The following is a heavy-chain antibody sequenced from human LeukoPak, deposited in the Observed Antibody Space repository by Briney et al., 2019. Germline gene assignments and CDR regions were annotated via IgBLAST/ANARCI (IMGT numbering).Heavy chain of an antibody. Sequence: ASVKVSCKASGYTFTSYGNSWVRQAPGQGLEWMGWISAYNGNTNYAQKLQGRVTMTTDTSTSTAYMELRSLRSDDTAVYYCARLSHCSGGSCYDDWGQGTLVTVSS. CDR3: ARLSHCSGGSCYDD. CDR2: ISAYNGNT. J-gene: IGHJ4*02. CDR1: GYTFTSYG. D-gene: IGHD2-15*01. V-gene: IGHV1-18*01.